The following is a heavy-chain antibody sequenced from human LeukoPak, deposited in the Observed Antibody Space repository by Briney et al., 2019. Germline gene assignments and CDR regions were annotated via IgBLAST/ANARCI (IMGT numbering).Heavy chain of an antibody. J-gene: IGHJ6*03. CDR3: ARVGPYYYMDV. Sequence: GESLKISFKGSGYSFTSYWIAWVRQMPGKGLECMGIIYPGDSDTRYSPSFRGQVTISADKSISTAYLQWSSLKASDTAMYYCARVGPYYYMDVWGKGTTVTVSS. CDR2: IYPGDSDT. CDR1: GYSFTSYW. V-gene: IGHV5-51*01.